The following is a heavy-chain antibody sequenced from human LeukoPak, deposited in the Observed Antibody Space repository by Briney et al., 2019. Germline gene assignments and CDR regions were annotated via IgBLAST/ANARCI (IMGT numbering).Heavy chain of an antibody. CDR1: GFSFSSYG. J-gene: IGHJ4*02. D-gene: IGHD5-12*01. CDR2: ISSGGSLI. Sequence: GGALRLSCAASGFSFSSYGMKWVRQAPGKGLEWVSYISSGGSLIQYADSVKGRFTISRDNARSSLYLQMSSLRAEDTAVYYCAKVATEAYYFDYWGQGTLVTVSS. CDR3: AKVATEAYYFDY. V-gene: IGHV3-48*01.